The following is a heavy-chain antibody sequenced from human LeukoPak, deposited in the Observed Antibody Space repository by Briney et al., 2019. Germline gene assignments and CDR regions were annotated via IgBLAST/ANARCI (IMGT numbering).Heavy chain of an antibody. CDR2: IRYDGSNK. Sequence: PGGSLRLSCAASGFTFSSYGMHWVRQAPGKGLEWVAFIRYDGSNKYYADSVQGRFTISRDNSKNTLYLQMNSLRAEDTAVYYCAKDQGVGDPFDAFDIWGQGTMVTVSS. D-gene: IGHD5-24*01. CDR3: AKDQGVGDPFDAFDI. J-gene: IGHJ3*02. V-gene: IGHV3-30*02. CDR1: GFTFSSYG.